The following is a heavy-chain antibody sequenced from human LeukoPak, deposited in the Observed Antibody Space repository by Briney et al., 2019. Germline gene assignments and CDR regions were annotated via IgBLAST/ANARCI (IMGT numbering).Heavy chain of an antibody. D-gene: IGHD3-10*01. Sequence: PGGSLRLSCSASGFTFSRYAMHWVRQAPGKGLEYVSAISSNGGSTYYADSVKGRFTISRDNSKNTLYLQMSSLRAEDTAVYYCVKDEAIDVVRGVISPFDYWGQGTLVTVSS. J-gene: IGHJ4*02. V-gene: IGHV3-64D*06. CDR2: ISSNGGST. CDR3: VKDEAIDVVRGVISPFDY. CDR1: GFTFSRYA.